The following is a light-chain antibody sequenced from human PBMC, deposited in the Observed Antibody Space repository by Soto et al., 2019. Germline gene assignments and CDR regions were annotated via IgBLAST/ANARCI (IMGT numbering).Light chain of an antibody. Sequence: QAVLTQPASVSGSPGQSITISCTGTSSDVGSYNLVSWYQQHPGKAPQLIIYDVSYRPSGISSRFSGSKSGNTASLTISGLQAADEADYYCSSYTTTGARVFGGGTKLTVL. CDR1: SSDVGSYNL. CDR2: DVS. CDR3: SSYTTTGARV. J-gene: IGLJ2*01. V-gene: IGLV2-14*02.